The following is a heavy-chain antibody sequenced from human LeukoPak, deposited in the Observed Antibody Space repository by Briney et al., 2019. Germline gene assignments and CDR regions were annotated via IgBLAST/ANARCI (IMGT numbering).Heavy chain of an antibody. Sequence: GGSLRLSCAASGFTFSSYWMHWVRQAPGKGLVWVSRINSDGSSTSYADSVKGRFTISRDNAKNSLYLQMNSLRAEDTAVYYCARDLKSLSGWLSSVFDYWGQGTLVTVSS. CDR2: INSDGSST. V-gene: IGHV3-74*01. CDR3: ARDLKSLSGWLSSVFDY. CDR1: GFTFSSYW. D-gene: IGHD6-19*01. J-gene: IGHJ4*02.